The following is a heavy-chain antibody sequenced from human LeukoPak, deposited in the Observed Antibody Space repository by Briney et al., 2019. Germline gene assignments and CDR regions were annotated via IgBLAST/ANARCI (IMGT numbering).Heavy chain of an antibody. D-gene: IGHD3-3*01. CDR1: GFTFTTYW. Sequence: GGSLRLSCAASGFTFTTYWMSWVRQAPGKGLEWVANIKQDGTEKYYVDSVKGRFTISRDNAKNSLYLQMNSVRAEDTAVYYCVRDFRFLDDYWGQGTLVSVSS. CDR2: IKQDGTEK. CDR3: VRDFRFLDDY. V-gene: IGHV3-7*01. J-gene: IGHJ4*02.